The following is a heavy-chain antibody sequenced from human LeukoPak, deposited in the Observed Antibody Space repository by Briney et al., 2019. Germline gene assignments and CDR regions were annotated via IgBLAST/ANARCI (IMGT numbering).Heavy chain of an antibody. Sequence: SGTLSLTCGVSGGSITSTNYWTWVRQPPGKGLEWIGEVNLQGSTNYNPSLKSRVTISVDTSKNQFSLKLSSLTAADTAVYYCARRGANSGSYSHFDLWGRGTLVTVSS. J-gene: IGHJ2*01. D-gene: IGHD1-26*01. CDR1: GGSITSTNY. V-gene: IGHV4-4*02. CDR2: VNLQGST. CDR3: ARRGANSGSYSHFDL.